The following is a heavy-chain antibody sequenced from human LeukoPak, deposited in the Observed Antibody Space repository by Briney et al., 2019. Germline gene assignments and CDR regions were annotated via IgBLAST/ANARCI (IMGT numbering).Heavy chain of an antibody. V-gene: IGHV1-2*06. CDR3: ARGPKVAATIPETYYYYYGMDV. CDR1: GYTFAGYY. J-gene: IGHJ6*02. Sequence: GASVKASCKASGYTFAGYYMHWVRQAPGQGLEWMGRINPNSGGTNYAQKFQGRVTMTRDTSTSTAYMELRSLRSDDTAVYYCARGPKVAATIPETYYYYYGMDVWGQGTTVTVSS. D-gene: IGHD5-12*01. CDR2: INPNSGGT.